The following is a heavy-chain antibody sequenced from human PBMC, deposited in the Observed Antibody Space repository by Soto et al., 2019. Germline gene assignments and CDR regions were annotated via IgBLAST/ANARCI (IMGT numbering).Heavy chain of an antibody. Sequence: PGGSLRLSCAASGFTFSDHYMDWVRQAPGKGLEWVGRTRNKANSYTTEYAASVKGRFTISRDDSKNSLYLQMNSLKTEDTAVYYCARGRAAAAGARNYYYYYGMDVWGQGTTVTV. CDR1: GFTFSDHY. D-gene: IGHD6-13*01. J-gene: IGHJ6*02. V-gene: IGHV3-72*01. CDR2: TRNKANSYTT. CDR3: ARGRAAAAGARNYYYYYGMDV.